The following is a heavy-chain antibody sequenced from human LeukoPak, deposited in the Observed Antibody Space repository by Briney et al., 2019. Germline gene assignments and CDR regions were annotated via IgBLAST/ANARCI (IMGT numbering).Heavy chain of an antibody. J-gene: IGHJ5*02. CDR3: ARNRKSWFDP. CDR2: INHSGST. V-gene: IGHV4-34*01. D-gene: IGHD1-14*01. Sequence: PSETLSLTCAVYGGSFSGYYWSWIRQPPGKGLEWIGEINHSGSTNYNPSLKGRVTISVDTSKNQFSLKLSSVTAADTAVYYCARNRKSWFDPWGQGTLVTVSS. CDR1: GGSFSGYY.